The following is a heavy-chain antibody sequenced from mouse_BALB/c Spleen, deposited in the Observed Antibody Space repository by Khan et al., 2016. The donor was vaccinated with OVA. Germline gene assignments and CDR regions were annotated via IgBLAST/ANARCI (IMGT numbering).Heavy chain of an antibody. Sequence: VQLKQSGAELVRPGALVKLSCKASGFNIKDYYIHWVKQRPEQGLQWIGWIDPENGNTIYDPNFQGRATIPDHTSSNTASLQLSSLTSEHTVVYYCGRDGYCPWVAYRGRGSRGTVSA. CDR2: IDPENGNT. D-gene: IGHD2-3*01. CDR3: GRDGYCPWVAY. CDR1: GFNIKDYY. V-gene: IGHV14-1*02. J-gene: IGHJ3*01.